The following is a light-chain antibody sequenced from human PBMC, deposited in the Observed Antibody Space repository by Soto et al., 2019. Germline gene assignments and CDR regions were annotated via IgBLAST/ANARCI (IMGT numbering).Light chain of an antibody. J-gene: IGKJ2*01. V-gene: IGKV1-33*01. CDR1: QDISNY. CDR3: QQYDNLLFRT. CDR2: DAS. Sequence: DIQMTQSPSSLSASVGDRVTITCQASQDISNYLNWYQQKPGKAPKLLIYDASNLETGVPSRFSGSGSGTDFTFTISSLQPEDIATYYCQQYDNLLFRTFGQGTKLEIK.